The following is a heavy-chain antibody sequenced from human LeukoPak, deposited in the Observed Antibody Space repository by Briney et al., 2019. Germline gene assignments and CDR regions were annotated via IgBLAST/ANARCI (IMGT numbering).Heavy chain of an antibody. CDR3: ARDSGSYYYYGMDV. Sequence: SETLSLTCTVSGSSISSYYWSWIRQPAGKGLEWIGCIYTSGSTNYNPSLKSRVTMSVDTSKNQFSLKLSSVTAADTAVYYCARDSGSYYYYGMDVWGQGTTVTVSS. J-gene: IGHJ6*02. V-gene: IGHV4-4*07. D-gene: IGHD1-26*01. CDR1: GSSISSYY. CDR2: IYTSGST.